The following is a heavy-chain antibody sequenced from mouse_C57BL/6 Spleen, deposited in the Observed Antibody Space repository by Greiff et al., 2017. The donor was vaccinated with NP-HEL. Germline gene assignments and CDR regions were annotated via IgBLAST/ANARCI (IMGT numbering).Heavy chain of an antibody. CDR2: IDPSDSYT. J-gene: IGHJ4*01. D-gene: IGHD3-2*02. CDR3: ARPASGEDYYAMDY. V-gene: IGHV1-69*01. Sequence: QVQLQQPGAELVMPGASVKLSCKASGYTFTSYWMHWVKQRPGQGLEWIGEIDPSDSYTNYNQKFKGKSTLTVDKSSSTAYMQLSSLTSEDSAVYYCARPASGEDYYAMDYWGQGTSVTVSS. CDR1: GYTFTSYW.